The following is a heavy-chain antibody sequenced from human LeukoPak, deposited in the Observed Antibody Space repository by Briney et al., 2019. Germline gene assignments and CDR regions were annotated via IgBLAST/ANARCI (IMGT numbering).Heavy chain of an antibody. CDR3: AGSNLWGATLDY. J-gene: IGHJ4*02. Sequence: SETLSLTCTVSGGSISSYYWSWIRQPPGKGLEWIGYIYYSGSTNYNPSLKSRVTISVDTSKNQFSLKLSSVTAADTAVYYCAGSNLWGATLDYWGQGTLVTVSS. V-gene: IGHV4-59*01. D-gene: IGHD1-26*01. CDR2: IYYSGST. CDR1: GGSISSYY.